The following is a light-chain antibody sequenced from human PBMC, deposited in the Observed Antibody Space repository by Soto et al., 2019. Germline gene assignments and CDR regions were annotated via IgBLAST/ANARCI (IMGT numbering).Light chain of an antibody. CDR3: QQYGSSAWT. Sequence: EAVLPQSPVPLSLSPGERATLSCRASQSVSSDYLAWYQQKPGQAPRLLIYGVSSRATGIPDRFSGSGSGTDFTLTISRLEPEDFAVYYCQQYGSSAWTFGQVTKVDIK. V-gene: IGKV3-20*01. CDR1: QSVSSDY. J-gene: IGKJ1*01. CDR2: GVS.